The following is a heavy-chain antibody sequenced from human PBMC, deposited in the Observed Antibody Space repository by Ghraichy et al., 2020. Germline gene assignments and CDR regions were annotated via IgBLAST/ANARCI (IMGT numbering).Heavy chain of an antibody. CDR3: ARSCTNGVCYRWGFDY. Sequence: SQTLSLTCTVSGGSISSYYWSWIRQPPGKGLEWIGYIYYSGSTNYNPSLKSRVTISVDTSKNQFSLKLSSVTAADTAVYYCARSCTNGVCYRWGFDYWGQGTLVTVSS. J-gene: IGHJ4*02. CDR1: GGSISSYY. CDR2: IYYSGST. D-gene: IGHD2-8*01. V-gene: IGHV4-59*01.